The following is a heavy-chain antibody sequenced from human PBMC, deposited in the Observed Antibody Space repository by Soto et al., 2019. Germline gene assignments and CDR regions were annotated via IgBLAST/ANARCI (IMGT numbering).Heavy chain of an antibody. D-gene: IGHD6-19*01. V-gene: IGHV3-30*18. CDR1: GFTFSSYG. Sequence: QVQLVESGGGVVQPGRSLRLSCAASGFTFSSYGMHWVRQAPGKGLEWVAVISYDGSNKYYADSVKGRFTISRDNSKNTLYLQMNSLRAEDTAVYYCAKCWALGKGSGWPFDYWGQGTLVTVSS. J-gene: IGHJ4*02. CDR3: AKCWALGKGSGWPFDY. CDR2: ISYDGSNK.